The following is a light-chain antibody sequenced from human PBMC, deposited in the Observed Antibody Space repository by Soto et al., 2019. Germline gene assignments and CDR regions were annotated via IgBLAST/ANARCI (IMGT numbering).Light chain of an antibody. Sequence: QSVLTQPASVSGSPGQSITISCTGTSRDVGGYNYVSWYQQHPGKAPKLMIYDVSNRPSGVSNRFSGSKSGNTASLTISGLQAEDESDYYCSSYTSSSLVVFGGATKVTVL. CDR1: SRDVGGYNY. J-gene: IGLJ2*01. V-gene: IGLV2-14*01. CDR2: DVS. CDR3: SSYTSSSLVV.